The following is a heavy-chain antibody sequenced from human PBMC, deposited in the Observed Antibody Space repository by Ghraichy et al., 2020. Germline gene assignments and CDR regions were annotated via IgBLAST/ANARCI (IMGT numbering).Heavy chain of an antibody. D-gene: IGHD1-1*01. CDR2: IKHAGSAK. CDR3: ARGSNWIDDPYYSGLDV. Sequence: GGSLRLSCAASGFTLSVYWVTWVRQAPGKGLEWVASIKHAGSAKYYVDSVKGRFTISSTNTMNSMYLQMTTLGAEDTAVYFCARGSNWIDDPYYSGLDVWGQGTTVTVSS. J-gene: IGHJ6*02. CDR1: GFTLSVYW. V-gene: IGHV3-7*03.